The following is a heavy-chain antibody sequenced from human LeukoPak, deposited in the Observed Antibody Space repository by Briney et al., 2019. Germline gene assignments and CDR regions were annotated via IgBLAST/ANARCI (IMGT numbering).Heavy chain of an antibody. CDR1: GFTFSSFS. V-gene: IGHV3-30*18. D-gene: IGHD1-26*01. CDR2: ISYDGSNK. CDR3: AKGRVGANGYYYGMDV. J-gene: IGHJ6*02. Sequence: GGSLRLSCAATGFTFSSFSMHWVRQAPGKGLEWVAVISYDGSNKYYADSVKGRFTISRDNSKNTLYLQMNSLRTEDTAVYYCAKGRVGANGYYYGMDVWGQGTTVSVSS.